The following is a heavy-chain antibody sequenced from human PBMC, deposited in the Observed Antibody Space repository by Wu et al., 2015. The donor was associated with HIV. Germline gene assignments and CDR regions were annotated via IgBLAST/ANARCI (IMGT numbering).Heavy chain of an antibody. D-gene: IGHD2-21*02. CDR2: INPSGGST. V-gene: IGHV1-46*01. CDR3: ARDQAYCGGDCYPGSGFDY. J-gene: IGHJ4*02. Sequence: QVQLVQSGAEVKKPGASVKVSCKASGYTFTSYYMHWVRQAPGQGLEWMGIINPSGGSTSYAQKFQGRVTMTRDTSTSTVYMKLSSLRSEDTAVYYCARDQAYCGGDCYPGSGFDYWGQGTLVTVSS. CDR1: GYTFTSYY.